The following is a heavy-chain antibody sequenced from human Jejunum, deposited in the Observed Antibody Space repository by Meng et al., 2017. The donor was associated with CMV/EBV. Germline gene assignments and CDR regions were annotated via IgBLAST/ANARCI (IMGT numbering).Heavy chain of an antibody. V-gene: IGHV3-30-3*01. CDR2: ISYDGSNK. D-gene: IGHD5-18*01. Sequence: QVQWVELGGGVVQPGWSLILSCAASGFTFSSYAMHWVRQAPGKGLEWVAVISYDGSNKYYADSVKGRFTISRDNSKNTLYLQMNSLRAEDTAVYYCARDPYSSYYFDYWGQGTLVTVSS. CDR1: GFTFSSYA. J-gene: IGHJ4*02. CDR3: ARDPYSSYYFDY.